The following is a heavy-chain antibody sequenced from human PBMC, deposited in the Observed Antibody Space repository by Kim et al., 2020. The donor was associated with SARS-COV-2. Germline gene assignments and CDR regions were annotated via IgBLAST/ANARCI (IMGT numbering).Heavy chain of an antibody. V-gene: IGHV3-48*02. CDR1: GFTFSSYS. D-gene: IGHD3-9*01. CDR3: AREYDILTGYSTPGHDAFDI. J-gene: IGHJ3*02. Sequence: GGSLRLSCAASGFTFSSYSMNWVRQAPGKGLEWVSYISSSSSTIYYADSVKGRFTISRDNAKNSLYLQMNSLRDEDTAVYYCAREYDILTGYSTPGHDAFDIWGQGTMVTVSS. CDR2: ISSSSSTI.